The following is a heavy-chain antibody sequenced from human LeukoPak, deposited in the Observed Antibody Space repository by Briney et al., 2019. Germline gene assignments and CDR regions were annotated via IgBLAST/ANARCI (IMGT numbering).Heavy chain of an antibody. D-gene: IGHD3-22*01. CDR1: GFNFRLYS. J-gene: IGHJ4*02. Sequence: GGSLRLSCAASGFNFRLYSMNWVRQAPGKGLEWISYITSSSKTTYYAPSVKGRFTISRDNAKNSLYLQMSSLRAEDTAVYYCARDRDGTAYYPLDFRGQGTLVTVSS. CDR2: ITSSSKTT. CDR3: ARDRDGTAYYPLDF. V-gene: IGHV3-48*01.